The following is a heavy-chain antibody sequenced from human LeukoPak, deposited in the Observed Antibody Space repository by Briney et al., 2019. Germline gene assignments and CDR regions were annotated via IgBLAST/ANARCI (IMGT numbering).Heavy chain of an antibody. CDR2: INPNSGGT. CDR1: GYTFTGYY. Sequence: ASVKVSCKASGYTFTGYYMHWVRQAPGQGLEWMGRINPNSGGTNYAQKFQGRVTMTRDTSISTAYMELSRLRSDDTAVYYCARPTHNGSYPFDYRGQGTLVTVSS. CDR3: ARPTHNGSYPFDY. V-gene: IGHV1-2*06. D-gene: IGHD1-26*01. J-gene: IGHJ4*02.